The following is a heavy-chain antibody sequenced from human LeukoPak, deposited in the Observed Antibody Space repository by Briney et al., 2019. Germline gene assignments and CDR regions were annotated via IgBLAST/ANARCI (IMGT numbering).Heavy chain of an antibody. V-gene: IGHV4-59*01. D-gene: IGHD6-19*01. CDR1: GGSISSYY. J-gene: IGHJ4*02. CDR3: ARVRSSGCIDY. CDR2: IYYSGST. Sequence: SETLSLTCTVSGGSISSYYWSWIRQPPGKGREWIGYIYYSGSTNYNPSLKSRVTISVDTSKNQFSLKLSSVTAADTAVYYCARVRSSGCIDYWGQGTLVTVSS.